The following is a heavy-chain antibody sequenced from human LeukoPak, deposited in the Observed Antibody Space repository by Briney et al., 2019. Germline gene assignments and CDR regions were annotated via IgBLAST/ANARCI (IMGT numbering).Heavy chain of an antibody. CDR2: IYTSGST. Sequence: SETLSLTCTVSGGSISSYYWSWIRQPPGKGLEWIGYIYTSGSTNYNPSLKSRVTISVDTSKSQFSLKLSSVTAADTAVYYCARDYGRQTTVVTPTWGQGTLVTVSS. J-gene: IGHJ5*02. D-gene: IGHD4-23*01. V-gene: IGHV4-4*09. CDR3: ARDYGRQTTVVTPT. CDR1: GGSISSYY.